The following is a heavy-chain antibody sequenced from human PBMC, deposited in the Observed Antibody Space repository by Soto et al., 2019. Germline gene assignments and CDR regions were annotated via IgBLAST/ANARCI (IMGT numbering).Heavy chain of an antibody. CDR2: ISSTSTFI. CDR1: GFTFSDYS. CDR3: TRVYGDYGTLSDY. J-gene: IGHJ4*02. Sequence: GGSLRLSCAASGFTFSDYSVNWVRQAPGKGLEWVSSISSTSTFIYYADSVRGRLTISRDNAKNSLYLQMNSLRAEDTAAYYCTRVYGDYGTLSDYWGRGTLVTVS. D-gene: IGHD4-17*01. V-gene: IGHV3-21*01.